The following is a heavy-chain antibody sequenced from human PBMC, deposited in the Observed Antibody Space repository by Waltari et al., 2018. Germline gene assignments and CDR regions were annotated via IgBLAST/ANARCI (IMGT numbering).Heavy chain of an antibody. V-gene: IGHV3-21*01. CDR2: ISSSSSYR. Sequence: EVQLVESGGGLVKPGGSLRLSCAASGFTFSSYSMNWVRQAPGKGLEWVSSISSSSSYRYYADSVKGRFTISRDNAKNSLYLQMNSLRAEDTAVYYCARDPLIAAAGSDAFDIWGQGTMVTVSS. J-gene: IGHJ3*02. CDR3: ARDPLIAAAGSDAFDI. D-gene: IGHD6-13*01. CDR1: GFTFSSYS.